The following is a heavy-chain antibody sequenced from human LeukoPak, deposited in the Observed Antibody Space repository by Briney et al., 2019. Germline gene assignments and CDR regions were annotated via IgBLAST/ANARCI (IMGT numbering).Heavy chain of an antibody. V-gene: IGHV4-59*01. CDR2: LYYSGST. D-gene: IGHD3-3*01. CDR3: ARGLTDYWSGEGSRYFDY. Sequence: SGTLSLTCAVSGGSISSFYWSWIRQPPGKGLELIGYLYYSGSTNHNPSLKSRVTISVDTSKNQFSLKLSSVTAADTAVYFCARGLTDYWSGEGSRYFDYWGQGTLVTVSS. J-gene: IGHJ4*02. CDR1: GGSISSFY.